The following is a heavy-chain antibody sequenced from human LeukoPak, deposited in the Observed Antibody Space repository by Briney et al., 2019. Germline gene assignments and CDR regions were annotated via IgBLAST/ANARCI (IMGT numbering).Heavy chain of an antibody. D-gene: IGHD3-22*01. CDR3: ARSYDSSGYSVGFDQ. J-gene: IGHJ4*02. CDR1: DGSTIPYY. Sequence: PSETLSLTCTVPDGSTIPYYWSWIRQSAGKGLEWIGRIYRSGSTNHNPSLESRVSMSVDTSKNQFSLKLSSVTAADTAVYYCARSYDSSGYSVGFDQWGQGTRVTVSS. CDR2: IYRSGST. V-gene: IGHV4-4*07.